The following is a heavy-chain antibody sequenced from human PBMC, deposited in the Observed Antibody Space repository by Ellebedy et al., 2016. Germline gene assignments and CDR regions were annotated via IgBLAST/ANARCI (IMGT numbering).Heavy chain of an antibody. CDR3: ARERVGARFDY. CDR1: GFPFSTYA. J-gene: IGHJ4*02. V-gene: IGHV3-30-3*01. D-gene: IGHD1-26*01. CDR2: FSFYCTII. Sequence: GGSLRLSCAASGFPFSTYAIHWVRQAPGPGLVLVALFSFYCTIIYYLDSVKCRLTISRDNSKNTLFLQMNSLRAEDTAVYYCARERVGARFDYWGQGTMV.